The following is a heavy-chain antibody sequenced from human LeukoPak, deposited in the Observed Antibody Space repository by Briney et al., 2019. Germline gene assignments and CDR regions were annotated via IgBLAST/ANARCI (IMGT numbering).Heavy chain of an antibody. D-gene: IGHD3-10*01. V-gene: IGHV3-74*01. CDR3: AREPMVRGPIGDY. J-gene: IGHJ4*02. CDR1: GFTFSSYW. CDR2: INSVGSST. Sequence: GGSLRLSCAASGFTFSSYWMHWVRQAPGKGLVWVSRINSVGSSTSYADSVKGRFTISRDNAKNTLYLQMNSLRAEDTAVYYCAREPMVRGPIGDYWGQGTLVTVSS.